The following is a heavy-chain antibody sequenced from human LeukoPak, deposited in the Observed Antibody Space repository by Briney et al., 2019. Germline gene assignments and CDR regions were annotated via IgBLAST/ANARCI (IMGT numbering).Heavy chain of an antibody. CDR2: ISNSSTYI. Sequence: GGSLRLSCAASGFTFSTYAMNWVRQPPGKGLEWVSSISNSSTYIFYADSVEGRFTISRDDAKNSLSLQMNSLRAEDTAVYYCARGSGTITIFGVDMTPPDYWGQGTLVTVSS. J-gene: IGHJ4*02. V-gene: IGHV3-21*01. CDR3: ARGSGTITIFGVDMTPPDY. D-gene: IGHD3-3*01. CDR1: GFTFSTYA.